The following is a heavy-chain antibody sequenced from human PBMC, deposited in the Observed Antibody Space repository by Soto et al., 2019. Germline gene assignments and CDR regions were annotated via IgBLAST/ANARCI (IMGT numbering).Heavy chain of an antibody. CDR2: INPNSGGT. Sequence: QVQLVQSGAEVKKPGASVKVSCKASGYTFTGYYMNWVRQAPGQGLEWMGWINPNSGGTNYAQKFQGWVTMTRDTSSSTVYMELSRLRSDDKAVYYYGSGKGAPGDRGPSFGMDVWGQGTTVTVA. CDR1: GYTFTGYY. D-gene: IGHD2-21*02. V-gene: IGHV1-2*04. J-gene: IGHJ6*02. CDR3: GSGKGAPGDRGPSFGMDV.